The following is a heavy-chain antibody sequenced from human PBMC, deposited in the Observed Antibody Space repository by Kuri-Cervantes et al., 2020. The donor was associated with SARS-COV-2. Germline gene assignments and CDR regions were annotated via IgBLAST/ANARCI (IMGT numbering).Heavy chain of an antibody. J-gene: IGHJ6*03. CDR3: ARSLVFYDFWSGYHYYMDV. CDR1: GYTFTGYY. Sequence: ASVKVSCKASGYTFTGYYMHWVRQAPGQGLEWMGWINPNSGGTNYAQKSQGRVTMTRDTSISTAYMELSRLRSDDTAVYYCARSLVFYDFWSGYHYYMDVWGKGTTVTVSS. V-gene: IGHV1-2*02. D-gene: IGHD3-3*01. CDR2: INPNSGGT.